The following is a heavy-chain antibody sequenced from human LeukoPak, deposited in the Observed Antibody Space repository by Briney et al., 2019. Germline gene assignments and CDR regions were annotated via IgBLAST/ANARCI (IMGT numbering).Heavy chain of an antibody. J-gene: IGHJ4*02. V-gene: IGHV4-34*01. CDR1: GGSFSGYF. Sequence: PSETLSLTCRVYGGSFSGYFWIWFRQPPGKGLEWIGEINYSGSTNYNSSLKRRAIISVDTSKNQFSLKLTSVTVADTAVYFCAKYRYGYRGMDSWGQGTQVTVSS. D-gene: IGHD5-18*01. CDR2: INYSGST. CDR3: AKYRYGYRGMDS.